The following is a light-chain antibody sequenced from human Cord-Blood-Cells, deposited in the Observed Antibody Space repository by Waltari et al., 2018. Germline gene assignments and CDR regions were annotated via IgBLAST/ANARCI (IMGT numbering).Light chain of an antibody. CDR1: QSLLHSNGYNY. CDR2: LGS. J-gene: IGKJ1*01. Sequence: DIVMTQSPLSLPVTPGEPASISCRSSQSLLHSNGYNYLDWYLQKPGQSPKRLIYLGSKRASGGHDRFSGSESGTDFTLKISRVEAEDVGVYYCMQALQTPRTFGQGTKVEIK. V-gene: IGKV2-28*01. CDR3: MQALQTPRT.